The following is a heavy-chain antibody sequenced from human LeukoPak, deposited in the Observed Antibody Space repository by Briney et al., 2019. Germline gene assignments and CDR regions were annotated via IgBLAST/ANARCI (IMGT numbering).Heavy chain of an antibody. D-gene: IGHD5-18*01. V-gene: IGHV1-2*02. CDR1: GYTFTGYY. CDR2: INPNSGGT. J-gene: IGHJ4*02. Sequence: GASVKVSCKASGYTFTGYYMHWVRQAPGQGLEWMGWINPNSGGTNYAQKFQGRVTMTRDTSISTAYMELSRLRSDNTAVYYCARPDTAMVLFDYWGQGTLVTVSS. CDR3: ARPDTAMVLFDY.